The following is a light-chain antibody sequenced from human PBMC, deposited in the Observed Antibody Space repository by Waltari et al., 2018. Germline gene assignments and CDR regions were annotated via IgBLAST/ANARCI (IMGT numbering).Light chain of an antibody. J-gene: IGKJ2*01. CDR2: AAS. CDR3: QQTVTTPPEFT. V-gene: IGKV1-39*01. CDR1: QNIRTY. Sequence: DIQMTQSPSSLSASVGDTVTNSCRASQNIRTYLNWYQQKPGRAPRILIYAASSLHSGVPSRFSGSGSGTDFTLTISSLQPEDFATYYCQQTVTTPPEFTFGLGTKLQIK.